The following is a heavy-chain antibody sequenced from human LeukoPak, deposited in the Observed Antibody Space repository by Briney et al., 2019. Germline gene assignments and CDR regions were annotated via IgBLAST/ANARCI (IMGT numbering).Heavy chain of an antibody. J-gene: IGHJ4*02. V-gene: IGHV3-48*01. CDR2: ISSSSSII. CDR3: ARDLVAAAGTTFDY. CDR1: GFTFSRSS. Sequence: PGGSLRLSCAASGFTFSRSSMNWVCQAPGKGLEWVSYISSSSSIIYYADSVRGRFTISRDNAKNSLYLQMNSLRAEDTAAYYCARDLVAAAGTTFDYWGQGTLVTVSS. D-gene: IGHD6-13*01.